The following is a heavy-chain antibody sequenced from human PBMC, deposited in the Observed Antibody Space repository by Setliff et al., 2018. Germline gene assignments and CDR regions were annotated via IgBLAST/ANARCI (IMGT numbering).Heavy chain of an antibody. CDR3: ARGGTFRYFDY. D-gene: IGHD5-12*01. V-gene: IGHV4-59*01. J-gene: IGHJ4*02. CDR2: VYYSGAA. CDR1: GGSFSTYY. Sequence: SSETLSLTCTVSGGSFSTYYWSWIRQALGKGLEWIGHVYYSGAANYNPSLKSRVTVSVDTSKNQFSLRLISVTAADTAVYYCARGGTFRYFDYWGQGTPVTVSS.